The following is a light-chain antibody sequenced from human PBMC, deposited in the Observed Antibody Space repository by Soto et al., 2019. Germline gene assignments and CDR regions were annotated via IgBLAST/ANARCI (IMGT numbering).Light chain of an antibody. CDR1: QGLVHSNGNTH. CDR3: MQATHWPWT. J-gene: IGKJ1*01. V-gene: IGKV2-30*02. CDR2: KVS. Sequence: DVVMTQSPLSLPVTLGQPATISCRSSQGLVHSNGNTHLNWLQQRPGQSPRRLIYKVSNRDSGVPDRFSGSGLGTEFTLKISRVEAEDVGLYYCMQATHWPWTFGQGTRVEI.